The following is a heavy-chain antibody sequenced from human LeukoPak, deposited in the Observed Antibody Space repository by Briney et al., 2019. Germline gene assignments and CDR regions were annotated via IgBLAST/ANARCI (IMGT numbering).Heavy chain of an antibody. Sequence: GGSLRLSCAASGFNFSSYVMHWVRQAPGKGLEWVAVISYDGSNKYYGDSVKGRFTVSRDNSKNTLFLQMNSLRREDTAVYYCARDSPHTAMVTRYYFDYWGQGTLVTVSS. CDR1: GFNFSSYV. CDR3: ARDSPHTAMVTRYYFDY. CDR2: ISYDGSNK. J-gene: IGHJ4*02. V-gene: IGHV3-30*04. D-gene: IGHD5-18*01.